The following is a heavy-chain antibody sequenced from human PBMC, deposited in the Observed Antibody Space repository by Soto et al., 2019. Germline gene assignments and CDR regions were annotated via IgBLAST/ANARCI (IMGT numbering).Heavy chain of an antibody. CDR2: ISAYNGNT. J-gene: IGHJ4*02. Sequence: ASVKVSCKASGYTFTSYGISWVRQAPGQGLEWMGWISAYNGNTNYAQKLQGRVTMTTDTSTSTAYMELRSLRSDDTAVYYCARVTVTYRGGYYFDYWGQGTLVTVSS. D-gene: IGHD4-17*01. V-gene: IGHV1-18*01. CDR3: ARVTVTYRGGYYFDY. CDR1: GYTFTSYG.